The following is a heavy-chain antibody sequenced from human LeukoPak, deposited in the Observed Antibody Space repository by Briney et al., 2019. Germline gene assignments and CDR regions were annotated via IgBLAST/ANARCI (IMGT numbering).Heavy chain of an antibody. Sequence: GGSLRLSCAASGFTFSAYEMHWVTHVAGKLLEWVSAIGTAGDTYYPDSVKGRFTISRENTKNSLYIQMNSLRAGDTAIYYCARESAGVGTKAYDIWGQGTMVTVSS. D-gene: IGHD1-26*01. CDR2: IGTAGDT. CDR1: GFTFSAYE. V-gene: IGHV3-13*01. CDR3: ARESAGVGTKAYDI. J-gene: IGHJ3*02.